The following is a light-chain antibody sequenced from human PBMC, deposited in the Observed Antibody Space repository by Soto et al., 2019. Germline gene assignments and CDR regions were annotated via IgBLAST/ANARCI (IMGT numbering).Light chain of an antibody. V-gene: IGKV1-5*03. J-gene: IGKJ1*01. CDR1: QSINNF. CDR3: QQYNGYSGT. CDR2: TAS. Sequence: DIPMTQSPSTLSAFVGDRVTITCRASQSINNFLAWYQQTPGRAPKLLIYTASNLESGVPSRFSGSGSGTEFTLTISGLKPDDFATYYCQQYNGYSGTFGQGTKVEIK.